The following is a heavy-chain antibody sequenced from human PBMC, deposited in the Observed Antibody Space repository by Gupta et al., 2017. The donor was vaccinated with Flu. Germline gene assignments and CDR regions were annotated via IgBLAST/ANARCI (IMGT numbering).Heavy chain of an antibody. J-gene: IGHJ4*02. V-gene: IGHV3-23*01. CDR3: AKARSSTTTSCSNY. CDR1: GFTFRNYA. D-gene: IGHD2-2*01. CDR2: ISGSGDST. Sequence: EVQLLESGGGLVQPGRSLRLSCAASGFTFRNYAMRLDRQAPGKGLEWVSGISGSGDSTHYADSVKGRFTISRDNSKDTLYLQMNSLRAEDTAVYYCAKARSSTTTSCSNYWGQGTLVTGSS.